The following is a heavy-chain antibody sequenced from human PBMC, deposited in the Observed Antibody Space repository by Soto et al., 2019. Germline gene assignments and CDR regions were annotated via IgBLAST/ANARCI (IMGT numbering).Heavy chain of an antibody. Sequence: PGGSLRLSCAASGFTFSSYSMNWVRQAPGKGLEWVSYISSSSSTIYYADNVKGRFTISRDNAKNSLYMQINSLRDDDTAVYYCARAPSWYIFDYWGQGTLVTVSS. J-gene: IGHJ4*02. V-gene: IGHV3-48*02. D-gene: IGHD6-13*01. CDR3: ARAPSWYIFDY. CDR2: ISSSSSTI. CDR1: GFTFSSYS.